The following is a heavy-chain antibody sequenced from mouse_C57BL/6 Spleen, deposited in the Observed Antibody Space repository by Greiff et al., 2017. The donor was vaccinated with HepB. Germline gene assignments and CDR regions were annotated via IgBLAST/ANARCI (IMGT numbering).Heavy chain of an antibody. J-gene: IGHJ3*01. CDR1: GYAFSSYW. D-gene: IGHD1-1*01. CDR2: IYPGDGDT. V-gene: IGHV1-80*01. CDR3: ARPIDYYGSAWFAY. Sequence: QVHVKQSGAELVKPGASVKISCKASGYAFSSYWMNWVKQRPGKGLEWIGQIYPGDGDTNYNGKFKGKATLTADKSSSTAYMQLSSLTSEDSAVYFCARPIDYYGSAWFAYWGQGTLVTVSA.